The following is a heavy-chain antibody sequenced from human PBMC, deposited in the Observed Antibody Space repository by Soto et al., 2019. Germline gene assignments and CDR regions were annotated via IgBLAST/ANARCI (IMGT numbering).Heavy chain of an antibody. D-gene: IGHD3-3*01. CDR1: GGSITSSHYY. V-gene: IGHV4-39*01. CDR2: IYYSGST. Sequence: SETLSLTCTVSGGSITSSHYYWAWIRQPPGKGLEWIGSIYYSGSTYNNPSLRSRLTMSVDTSKNQFSLKLRFVTAADTAVYYCARGHHFLEWTYDYWGQGTLVTVSS. J-gene: IGHJ4*02. CDR3: ARGHHFLEWTYDY.